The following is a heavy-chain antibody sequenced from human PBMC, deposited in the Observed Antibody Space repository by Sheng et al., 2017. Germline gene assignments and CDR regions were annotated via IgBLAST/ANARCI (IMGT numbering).Heavy chain of an antibody. D-gene: IGHD2-2*01. CDR3: ARHVCSSTSCYGSYYYYYMDV. Sequence: QLQLQESGPGLVKPSETLSLTCTVSGGSISSSSYYWGWIRQPPGKGLEWIGSIYYSGSTYYNPSLKSRVTISVDTSKNQFSLKLSSVTAADTAVYYCARHVCSSTSCYGSYYYYYMDVWGKGT. V-gene: IGHV4-39*01. CDR1: GGSISSSSYY. J-gene: IGHJ6*03. CDR2: IYYSGST.